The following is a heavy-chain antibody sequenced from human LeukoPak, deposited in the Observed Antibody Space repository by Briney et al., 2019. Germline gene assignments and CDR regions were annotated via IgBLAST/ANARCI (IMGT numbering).Heavy chain of an antibody. J-gene: IGHJ5*02. CDR2: ISGSGDST. D-gene: IGHD6-6*01. CDR3: AKALYSSSHWFDP. V-gene: IGHV3-23*01. Sequence: GGSLRLSCAASGFTSSKYALSWVRQAPGKWLEWVSAISGSGDSTYYADSVKGRFTVSRANSKNTLYLQMKSLRAEDTAIYYCAKALYSSSHWFDPWGQGTLVTVSS. CDR1: GFTSSKYA.